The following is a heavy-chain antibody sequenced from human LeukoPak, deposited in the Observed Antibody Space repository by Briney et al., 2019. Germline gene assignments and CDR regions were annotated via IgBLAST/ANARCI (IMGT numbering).Heavy chain of an antibody. D-gene: IGHD6-6*01. CDR3: ARVQWYSSSLNWLDP. CDR1: GFTFSSYW. Sequence: GGSLRLSCAASGFTFSSYWMNWVRQAPGKWLEWVANIKQDGSEKYYVDSVKGRFTISRDNAKNSLYLQMNSLRAEDTAVYYCARVQWYSSSLNWLDPWGQGTLVTVSS. J-gene: IGHJ5*02. CDR2: IKQDGSEK. V-gene: IGHV3-7*01.